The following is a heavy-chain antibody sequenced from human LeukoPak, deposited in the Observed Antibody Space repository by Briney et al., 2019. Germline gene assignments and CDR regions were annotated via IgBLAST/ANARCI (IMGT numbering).Heavy chain of an antibody. Sequence: GGSLRLSCAASGFTFSSYSMNWVRQAPGKVLEWVSSISSSSSYIYYADSVKGRFTISRDNAKNSLYLQMNSLRAEDTAVYYCARDSSGGSCYDYWGQGTLVTVSS. J-gene: IGHJ4*02. D-gene: IGHD2-15*01. CDR2: ISSSSSYI. CDR3: ARDSSGGSCYDY. V-gene: IGHV3-21*01. CDR1: GFTFSSYS.